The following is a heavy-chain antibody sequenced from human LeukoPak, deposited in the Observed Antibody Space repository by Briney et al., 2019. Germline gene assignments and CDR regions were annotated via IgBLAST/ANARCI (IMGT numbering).Heavy chain of an antibody. CDR3: AKVRAVRGVSYYFDY. J-gene: IGHJ4*02. D-gene: IGHD3-10*01. V-gene: IGHV3-30*18. CDR1: GFTFSSYG. CDR2: ISYDGSNK. Sequence: PGRSLRLSCAASGFTFSSYGMHWVRQAPGKGLEWVAVISYDGSNKYYADSVKGRFTISRDNSKNTLYLQMNSLRAEDTAVYYCAKVRAVRGVSYYFDYWGQGTLVTVSS.